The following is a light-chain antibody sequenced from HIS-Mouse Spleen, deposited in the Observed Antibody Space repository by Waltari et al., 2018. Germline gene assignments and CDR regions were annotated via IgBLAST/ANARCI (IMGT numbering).Light chain of an antibody. CDR1: SSDVGGYNY. CDR3: SSYTSSSTLVV. J-gene: IGLJ2*01. CDR2: DVS. V-gene: IGLV2-14*03. Sequence: QSALTQPASVSGSPGQSITISCTGTSSDVGGYNYVSWYQQHPGKAPKLLIYDVSNLPSVVSNRFSGSTSGNTASLTISVLQAEDEADYYCSSYTSSSTLVVFGGGTKLTVL.